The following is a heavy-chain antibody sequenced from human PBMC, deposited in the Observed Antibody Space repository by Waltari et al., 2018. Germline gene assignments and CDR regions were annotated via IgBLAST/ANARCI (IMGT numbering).Heavy chain of an antibody. Sequence: QVQLQQWGAGLLKPSETLSLTCAVYGGSFSGYYWSWIRQPPGKGREWIGEINHSGSTNYNPSLKSRVTISVDTSKNQFSLKLSSVTAADTAVYYCARGVLCWQHIDYWGQGTLVTVSS. CDR2: INHSGST. CDR3: ARGVLCWQHIDY. CDR1: GGSFSGYY. J-gene: IGHJ4*02. D-gene: IGHD2-21*01. V-gene: IGHV4-34*01.